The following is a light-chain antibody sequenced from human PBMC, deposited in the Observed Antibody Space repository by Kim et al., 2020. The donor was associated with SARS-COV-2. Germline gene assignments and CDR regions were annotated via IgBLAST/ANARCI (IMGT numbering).Light chain of an antibody. CDR2: AAS. V-gene: IGKV3-15*01. CDR3: QHYYSWPLT. CDR1: QTVSSS. J-gene: IGKJ4*01. Sequence: EIVMTQSPATLSVSPGERATLSCRASQTVSSSLAWYQQKPGQAPRLLIYAASTRATGIPARFSGSGSGTEFTLTISSLQSEDFALYYCQHYYSWPLTFGGGTKRDIK.